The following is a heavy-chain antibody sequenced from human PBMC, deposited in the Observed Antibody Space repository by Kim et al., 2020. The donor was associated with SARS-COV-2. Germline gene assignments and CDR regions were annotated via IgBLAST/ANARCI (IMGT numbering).Heavy chain of an antibody. CDR2: IRSKANSYAT. CDR3: TRPGRGIVGAALLETDY. J-gene: IGHJ4*02. CDR1: GFTFSGSA. D-gene: IGHD1-26*01. V-gene: IGHV3-73*01. Sequence: GGSLRLSCAASGFTFSGSAMHWVRQASGKGLEWVGRIRSKANSYATAYAASVKGRFTISRDDSKNTAYLQMNSLKTEDTAVYYCTRPGRGIVGAALLETDYWGQGTLVTVSS.